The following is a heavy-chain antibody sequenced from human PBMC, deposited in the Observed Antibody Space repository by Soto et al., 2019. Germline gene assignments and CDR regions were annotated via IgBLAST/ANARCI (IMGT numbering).Heavy chain of an antibody. V-gene: IGHV1-69*13. J-gene: IGHJ4*02. CDR3: ARVMDMAPGGFDY. Sequence: ASVKVSCKASGGTFSSYAISCVRQAPGQGLEWMGGIIPIFGTANYAQKFQGRVTITADESTSTAYMELSSLRSEDTAVYYCARVMDMAPGGFDYWGQGTLVTVSS. D-gene: IGHD2-2*03. CDR2: IIPIFGTA. CDR1: GGTFSSYA.